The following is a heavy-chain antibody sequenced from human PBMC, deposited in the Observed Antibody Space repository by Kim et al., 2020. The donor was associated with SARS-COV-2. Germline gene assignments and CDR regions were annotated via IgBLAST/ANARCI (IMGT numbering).Heavy chain of an antibody. Sequence: ASVKVSCKVSGYTLTELSMHWVRQAPGKGLERMGGFDPEDGETIYAQKFQGRVTMTEDTSTDTAYMELSSLRSEDTAVYYCATASPGGYYYDSSGPNPNWFDPWGQGTLVTVSS. J-gene: IGHJ5*02. D-gene: IGHD3-22*01. CDR2: FDPEDGET. V-gene: IGHV1-24*01. CDR3: ATASPGGYYYDSSGPNPNWFDP. CDR1: GYTLTELS.